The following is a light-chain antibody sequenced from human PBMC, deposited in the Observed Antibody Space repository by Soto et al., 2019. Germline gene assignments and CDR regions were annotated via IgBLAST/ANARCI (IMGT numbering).Light chain of an antibody. V-gene: IGLV2-14*03. CDR3: GSSTDTDTLVI. CDR2: EVT. Sequence: QSALTQPASVSGSPGQSSTISCTGTSSDVGGYNYVSWYQQHPGKAPKLIIYEVTNRPSGISNRFSGSKSGNTASLTISGLQAEDEADYYCGSSTDTDTLVIFGGGTKLTVL. CDR1: SSDVGGYNY. J-gene: IGLJ2*01.